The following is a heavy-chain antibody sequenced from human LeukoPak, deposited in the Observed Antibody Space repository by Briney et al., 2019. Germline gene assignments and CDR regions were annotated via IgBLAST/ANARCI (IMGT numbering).Heavy chain of an antibody. J-gene: IGHJ3*02. CDR1: GFTFSSHG. D-gene: IGHD2-15*01. Sequence: GGSLRLSCAASGFTFSSHGMNWVRQTPGKGLEWVAVIWYDGSIQNYADSVNGRFTISRDNSKNTLYLQMNGLGAEDTAVYFCTRDGYCSGGTCPAAFDIWGQGTVVTVSS. V-gene: IGHV3-33*01. CDR2: IWYDGSIQ. CDR3: TRDGYCSGGTCPAAFDI.